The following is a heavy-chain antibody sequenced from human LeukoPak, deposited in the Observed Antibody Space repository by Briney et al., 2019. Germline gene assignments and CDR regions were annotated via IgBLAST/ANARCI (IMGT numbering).Heavy chain of an antibody. D-gene: IGHD3-9*01. CDR2: INPSGGST. J-gene: IGHJ4*02. V-gene: IGHV1-46*01. CDR1: RYTSTSYY. Sequence: ASAKVSRKASRYTSTSYYMHWVRQAPGQGLEWRGIINPSGGSTSYAQKFEGRVTMTRDMSTSTVYMELSSLRSEDTAVYYCARRPYKYYVILTGYYRSEFEYWGQGTLVTVSS. CDR3: ARRPYKYYVILTGYYRSEFEY.